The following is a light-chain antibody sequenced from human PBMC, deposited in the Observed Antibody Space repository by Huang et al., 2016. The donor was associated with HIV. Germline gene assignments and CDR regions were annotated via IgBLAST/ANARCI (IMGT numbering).Light chain of an antibody. CDR1: ETVATNY. CDR3: QQYGTSPLT. J-gene: IGKJ1*01. CDR2: GAS. V-gene: IGKV3-20*01. Sequence: EVVLTQSPGTLSLSPGKRVALSCRASETVATNYLAWYRPGPGQAPRLPIHGASNRATDTPDRFGGGGSGTDFTLTITKLEPEDSAVYYCQQYGTSPLTFGQGTRVEIK.